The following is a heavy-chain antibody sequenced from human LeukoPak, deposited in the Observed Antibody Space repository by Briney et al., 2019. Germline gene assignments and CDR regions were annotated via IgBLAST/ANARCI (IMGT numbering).Heavy chain of an antibody. D-gene: IGHD1-26*01. CDR3: ATSIVGLTYDEHFQH. V-gene: IGHV4-39*07. CDR2: IYYSGST. Sequence: PSETLSLTCTVSGGSISSSSYYWGWIRQPPGKGLEWIGSIYYSGSTYYNPSLKSRVTISVDTSKNQFSLKLSSVTAADTAVYYCATSIVGLTYDEHFQHWGQGTLVTVS. J-gene: IGHJ1*01. CDR1: GGSISSSSYY.